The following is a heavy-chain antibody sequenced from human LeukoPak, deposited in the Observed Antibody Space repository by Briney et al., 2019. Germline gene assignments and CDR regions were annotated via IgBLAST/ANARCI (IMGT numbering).Heavy chain of an antibody. CDR1: GFTFSSYS. CDR3: ARETIAAAGTYYMDV. V-gene: IGHV3-48*04. Sequence: GGSLRLSCAASGFTFSSYSMNWVRQAPGKGLEWVSYISSSSSTIYYADSVKGRFTISRDNAKNSLYLQMNSLRAEDTAVYYCARETIAAAGTYYMDVWGKGTTVTVSS. CDR2: ISSSSSTI. J-gene: IGHJ6*03. D-gene: IGHD6-13*01.